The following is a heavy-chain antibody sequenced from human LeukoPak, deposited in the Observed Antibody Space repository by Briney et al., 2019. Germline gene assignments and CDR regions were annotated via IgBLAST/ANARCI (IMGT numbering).Heavy chain of an antibody. V-gene: IGHV4-59*01. CDR1: GASISSSY. CDR3: VKGAGRDFGY. Sequence: PSETLSLTCTVSGASISSSYWSWIRQPPGKGLEWIGYIYYTGITNYNPSLRSRVTMSLDTSKNQLSLRLTSVTAADTAMYYCVKGAGRDFGYWGQGTLVTVSS. CDR2: IYYTGIT. J-gene: IGHJ4*02.